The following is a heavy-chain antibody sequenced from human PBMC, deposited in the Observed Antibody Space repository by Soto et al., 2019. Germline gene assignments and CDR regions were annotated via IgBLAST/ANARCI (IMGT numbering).Heavy chain of an antibody. CDR3: AKDLRKMATTRPAS. Sequence: QVQLMESGGGVVQPGRSLRLSCAASGFTFSSFGIHWVRQAPGKGLEWVAVISYDGIDKNYADYVKGRFTIARDNSKNTLYLQTNRLRTEATAVYYCAKDLRKMATTRPASWRQGTLVTVSS. J-gene: IGHJ5*02. D-gene: IGHD5-12*01. CDR2: ISYDGIDK. CDR1: GFTFSSFG. V-gene: IGHV3-30*18.